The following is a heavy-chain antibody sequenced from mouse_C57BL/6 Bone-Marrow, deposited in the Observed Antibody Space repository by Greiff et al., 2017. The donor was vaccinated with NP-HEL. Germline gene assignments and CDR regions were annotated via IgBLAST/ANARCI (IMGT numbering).Heavy chain of an antibody. CDR2: IYPGGGYT. CDR3: ARGGLTSTVVAPGEDWYFDV. V-gene: IGHV1-63*01. J-gene: IGHJ1*03. D-gene: IGHD1-1*01. Sequence: QVQLQQSGAELVRPGTSVKMSCKASGYTFTNYWIGWAKQRPGHGLEWIGDIYPGGGYTNYNEKFKGKATLTADKSSSTAYMQFSSLTSEDSAIYYCARGGLTSTVVAPGEDWYFDVWGTGTTVTVSS. CDR1: GYTFTNYW.